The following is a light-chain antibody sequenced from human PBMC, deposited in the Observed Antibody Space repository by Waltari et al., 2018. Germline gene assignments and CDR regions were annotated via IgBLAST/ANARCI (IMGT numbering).Light chain of an antibody. CDR2: EGS. CDR3: CSYAGSSTWV. Sequence: QSALTQPASVSGSPGQSITISCTGTNSDVGSYNFVSWFQQHRGKAPKLIIYEGSKRPSGMSKRFSGSKSGNTASLTISGLQAGDETDYYCCSYAGSSTWVFGGGTKLTVL. CDR1: NSDVGSYNF. J-gene: IGLJ3*02. V-gene: IGLV2-23*01.